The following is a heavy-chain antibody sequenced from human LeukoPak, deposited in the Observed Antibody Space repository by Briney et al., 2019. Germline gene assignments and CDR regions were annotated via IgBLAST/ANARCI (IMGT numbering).Heavy chain of an antibody. D-gene: IGHD2-2*01. CDR2: IYYSGST. J-gene: IGHJ6*02. CDR1: GGSISGYY. V-gene: IGHV4-59*01. Sequence: PSETLSLTCTVSGGSISGYYWSWIRQPPGKGLEWIGYIYYSGSTNYNPSLKSRVTISVDTSKNQFSLKLSSVTAADTAVYYCARAPGYCSSTSCYVHYYGMDVWGQGTTVTVSS. CDR3: ARAPGYCSSTSCYVHYYGMDV.